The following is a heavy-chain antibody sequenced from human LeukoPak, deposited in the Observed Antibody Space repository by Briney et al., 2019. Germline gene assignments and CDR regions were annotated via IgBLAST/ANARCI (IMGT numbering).Heavy chain of an antibody. D-gene: IGHD6-19*01. Sequence: PGRSLRLSCAASGFTFSSYAMSWVRQAPGKGLEWVSGISSTGGSTYYADSVKGRFTISRDNSKNTLYLHMNSLTAEDTAVYYCARGYSSLDPWGQGTLVTVSS. J-gene: IGHJ5*02. CDR3: ARGYSSLDP. CDR1: GFTFSSYA. V-gene: IGHV3-23*01. CDR2: ISSTGGST.